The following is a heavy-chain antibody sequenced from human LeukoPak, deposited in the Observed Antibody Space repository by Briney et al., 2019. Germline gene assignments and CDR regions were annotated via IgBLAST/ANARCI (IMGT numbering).Heavy chain of an antibody. V-gene: IGHV4-59*01. CDR3: AGGRSARWFGESPPYY. Sequence: SETLSLTCTVSGGSISSYYWSWIRQPPGKGLEWIGYIYYSGSTNYNPSLKSRVTISVDTSKNQFSLKLSSVTAADTAVYYCAGGRSARWFGESPPYYWGQGTLVTVSS. J-gene: IGHJ4*02. CDR2: IYYSGST. CDR1: GGSISSYY. D-gene: IGHD3-10*01.